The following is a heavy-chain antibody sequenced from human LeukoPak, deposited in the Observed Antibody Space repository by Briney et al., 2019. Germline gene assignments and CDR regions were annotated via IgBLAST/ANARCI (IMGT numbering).Heavy chain of an antibody. V-gene: IGHV4-39*07. CDR3: ARSYDSSGYRRGYFDY. CDR2: IYYSGST. D-gene: IGHD3-22*01. J-gene: IGHJ4*02. CDR1: GGSISSSSYY. Sequence: PSETLSLTCTVSGGSISSSSYYWGWIRQPPGKGLEWIGSIYYSGSTYYNPSLKSRVTISVDTSKNQFSLKLSSVTAADTAVYYCARSYDSSGYRRGYFDYWGQGTLVTVSS.